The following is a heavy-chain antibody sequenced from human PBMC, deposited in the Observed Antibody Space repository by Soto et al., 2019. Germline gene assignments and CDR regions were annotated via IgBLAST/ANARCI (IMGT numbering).Heavy chain of an antibody. CDR1: GFTVSSNY. V-gene: IGHV3-53*02. CDR2: IYSGGST. Sequence: EVQLVETGGGLIQPGGSLRLSCAASGFTVSSNYMSWVRQAPGKGLEWVSVIYSGGSTYYADSVKGRFTISRDNSKNTLYLQMNSLRAEDTAVYYCARVGLYCSGGSCYSTIFDSWGQGTLVTVSS. J-gene: IGHJ4*02. CDR3: ARVGLYCSGGSCYSTIFDS. D-gene: IGHD2-15*01.